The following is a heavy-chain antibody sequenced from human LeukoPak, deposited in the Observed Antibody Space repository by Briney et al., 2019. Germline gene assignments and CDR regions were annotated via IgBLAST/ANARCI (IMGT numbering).Heavy chain of an antibody. CDR1: GFTFSRHS. CDR2: ISNDSSSI. V-gene: IGHV3-48*04. J-gene: IGHJ4*02. Sequence: PGGSLRLSCAASGFTFSRHSMNWVRQAPGKGLDWGSYISNDSSSIYYADSVKGRFTVSRDNAKNSLYLQMNSLRAEDTAVYYCARGLYWGQGTLVSVSS. CDR3: ARGLY.